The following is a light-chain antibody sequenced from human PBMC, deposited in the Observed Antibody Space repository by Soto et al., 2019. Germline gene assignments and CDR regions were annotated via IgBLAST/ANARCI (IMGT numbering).Light chain of an antibody. CDR1: QAISSW. CDR3: QQYGGYPWT. J-gene: IGKJ1*01. Sequence: IQMTQSPSTLSGSVGDRVTITCRTRQAISSWLAWYQQKPGQAPKLLIYKASTLKSGVPSRFSGSGSGTEFTLTISRLEPEDFAAYYCQQYGGYPWTFGQGTKVDIK. CDR2: KAS. V-gene: IGKV1-5*03.